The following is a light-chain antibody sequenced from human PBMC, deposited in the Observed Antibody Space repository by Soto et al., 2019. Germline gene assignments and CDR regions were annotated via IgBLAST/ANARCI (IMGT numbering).Light chain of an antibody. CDR3: SSFTSSSTLYV. CDR2: EVS. V-gene: IGLV2-18*02. J-gene: IGLJ1*01. Sequence: QSALTQPPSVSGSPGQSVTISCTGTSSDVGSYNRVSWYQQPPGTAPKLMIYEVSNRPSGVPDRFSGSKPGNTASLTISGLQAEDEADYYCSSFTSSSTLYVFGTGTKLTVL. CDR1: SSDVGSYNR.